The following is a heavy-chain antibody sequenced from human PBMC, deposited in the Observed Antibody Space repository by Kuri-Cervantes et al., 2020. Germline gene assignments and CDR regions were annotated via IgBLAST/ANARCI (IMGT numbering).Heavy chain of an antibody. Sequence: GESLKISCAASGFTFSSYAMHWVRQAPGKGLEGVAVISYDGSNKYYADSVKGRFTISRDNSKNTLYLQMNSLRAEDTAVYYCVRAAYSGYDLGAGYWGQGTLVTVSS. CDR3: VRAAYSGYDLGAGY. V-gene: IGHV3-30-3*01. CDR1: GFTFSSYA. J-gene: IGHJ4*02. CDR2: ISYDGSNK. D-gene: IGHD5-12*01.